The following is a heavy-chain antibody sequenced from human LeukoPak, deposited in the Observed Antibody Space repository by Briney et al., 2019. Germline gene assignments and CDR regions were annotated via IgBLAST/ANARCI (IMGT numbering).Heavy chain of an antibody. CDR3: AKCSASYYNDAFDI. CDR1: GFTFDNYA. D-gene: IGHD3-10*01. J-gene: IGHJ3*02. V-gene: IGHV3-23*01. Sequence: GGSLRLSCAASGFTFDNYAMNWVRQAPGKGLEWLAYIRGGGGVTRYSDSVKDRFTISRDNSKNTLYLQMNSLRAEDAAIYYCAKCSASYYNDAFDIWGRGTMVTVSS. CDR2: IRGGGGVT.